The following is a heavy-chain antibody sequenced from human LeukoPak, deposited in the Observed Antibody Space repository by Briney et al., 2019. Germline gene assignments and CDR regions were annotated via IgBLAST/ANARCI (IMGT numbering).Heavy chain of an antibody. J-gene: IGHJ4*02. Sequence: SVKVSCKASGGTFSSYAISWVRQAPGQGLEWMGRIIPIFGTANYAQKFQGRVTITTDESTSTAYMELSSLRSEDTAVYYCARGPLNWNDGNYFGYWGQGTPVTVSS. V-gene: IGHV1-69*05. CDR1: GGTFSSYA. D-gene: IGHD1-1*01. CDR2: IIPIFGTA. CDR3: ARGPLNWNDGNYFGY.